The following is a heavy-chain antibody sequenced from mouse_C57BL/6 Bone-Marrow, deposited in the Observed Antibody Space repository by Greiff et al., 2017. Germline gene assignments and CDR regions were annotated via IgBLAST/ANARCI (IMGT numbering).Heavy chain of an antibody. CDR1: GYTFISYG. D-gene: IGHD2-2*01. CDR2: IYIGNGYT. Sequence: VQLKESGAELVRPGSSVKMSCKTSGYTFISYGINWVKQRPGQGLEWIGYIYIGNGYTEYNEKFKGKATLTSDTYSSTAYLQLSSLTSEDSAIYFCAIATSSTMVTTGFAFWGQGTLVTVSA. V-gene: IGHV1-58*01. CDR3: AIATSSTMVTTGFAF. J-gene: IGHJ3*01.